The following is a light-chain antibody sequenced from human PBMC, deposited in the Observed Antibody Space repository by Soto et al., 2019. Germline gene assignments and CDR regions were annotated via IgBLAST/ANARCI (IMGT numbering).Light chain of an antibody. J-gene: IGKJ4*01. V-gene: IGKV1-39*01. CDR2: AAS. CDR3: QQIYSAPLT. Sequence: DIQMTQSPSSLSASVGDRVTITCRAIQSITTYLNCYRQKPGKAPKLMIDAASRLQSGVPSRFSGSGSETEFTLSISSLQPEDFATYFCQQIYSAPLTFGGGTKLEIK. CDR1: QSITTY.